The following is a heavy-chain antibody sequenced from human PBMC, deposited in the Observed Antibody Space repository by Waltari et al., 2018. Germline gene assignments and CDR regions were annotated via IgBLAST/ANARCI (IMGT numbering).Heavy chain of an antibody. CDR3: ARAVDFWSGYGDY. CDR2: INPNSGGT. J-gene: IGHJ4*02. CDR1: GYTFTGYY. V-gene: IGHV1-2*06. Sequence: QVQLVQSGAEVKKPGASVKVSCKASGYTFTGYYMHWVRQAPGQGPEWMGRINPNSGGTDYAQKFQGRVTMTRDTSISTAYMELNSLRAEDTAVYYCARAVDFWSGYGDYWGQGTLVTVSS. D-gene: IGHD3-3*01.